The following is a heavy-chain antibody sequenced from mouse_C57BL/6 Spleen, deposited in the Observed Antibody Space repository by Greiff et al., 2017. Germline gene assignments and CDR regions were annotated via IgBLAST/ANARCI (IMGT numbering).Heavy chain of an antibody. V-gene: IGHV3-6*01. J-gene: IGHJ2*01. CDR2: ISYDGSN. CDR1: GYSITSGYY. Sequence: EVHLVESGPGLVKPSQSLSLTCSVTGYSITSGYYWNWIRQFPGNKLEWMGYISYDGSNNYNPSLKNRISITRDTSKNQFFLKLNSVTTEDTATYYCARDRVYFDYWGQGTTLTVSS. CDR3: ARDRVYFDY.